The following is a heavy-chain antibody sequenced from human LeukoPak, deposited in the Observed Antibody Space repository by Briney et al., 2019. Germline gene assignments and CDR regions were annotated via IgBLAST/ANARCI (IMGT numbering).Heavy chain of an antibody. J-gene: IGHJ4*02. D-gene: IGHD2-15*01. Sequence: SVKVSCKAPGGTFSSYAISWVRQAPGQGLEWMGGIIPIFGTANYAQKFQGRVTITADESTSTAYMELSSLRSEDTAVYYCARVTAHCSGGSCYSYRFDYWGQGTLVTVSS. CDR3: ARVTAHCSGGSCYSYRFDY. CDR1: GGTFSSYA. CDR2: IIPIFGTA. V-gene: IGHV1-69*01.